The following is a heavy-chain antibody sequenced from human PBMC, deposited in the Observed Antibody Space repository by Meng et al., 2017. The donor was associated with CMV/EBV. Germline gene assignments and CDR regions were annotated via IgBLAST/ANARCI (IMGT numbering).Heavy chain of an antibody. CDR2: IHSDGSGT. CDR3: ARDEDGELTIDY. Sequence: CAASGFTFSNYWMHWVRQAPGKGLVWVSYIHSDGSGTKYADSVRGRFTISRDNAKNTLYLQMNSVRAEDSAVYYCARDEDGELTIDYWGQGTLVTVSS. D-gene: IGHD1-26*01. V-gene: IGHV3-74*01. CDR1: GFTFSNYW. J-gene: IGHJ4*02.